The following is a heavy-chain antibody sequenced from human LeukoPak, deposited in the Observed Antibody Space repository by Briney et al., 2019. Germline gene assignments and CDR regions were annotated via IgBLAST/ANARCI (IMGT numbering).Heavy chain of an antibody. CDR3: ASPYCSSTSCYVMPFY. Sequence: ASVKVSCKASGYTFTSYYMHWVRQAPRQGLEWMGIINPSGGSTSYAQKFQGRVTMTRDTSTSTVYMELSSLRSEDTAVYYCASPYCSSTSCYVMPFYWGQGTLVTVSS. V-gene: IGHV1-46*01. J-gene: IGHJ4*02. D-gene: IGHD2-2*01. CDR2: INPSGGST. CDR1: GYTFTSYY.